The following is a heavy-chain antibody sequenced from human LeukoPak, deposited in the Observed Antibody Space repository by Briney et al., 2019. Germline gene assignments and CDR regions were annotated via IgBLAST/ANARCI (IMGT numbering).Heavy chain of an antibody. D-gene: IGHD2-2*01. CDR1: GFTFDDYA. CDR3: AKGHCSSTSCENDY. Sequence: GRSLRLSCAASGFTFDDYAMHWVRQAPGKGLECVSGISGNSGRIVYADYVKGRFTISSENAKNSLYLQMHSLRAEDMALYYCAKGHCSSTSCENDYWGQGTLVTVSS. CDR2: ISGNSGRI. J-gene: IGHJ4*02. V-gene: IGHV3-9*03.